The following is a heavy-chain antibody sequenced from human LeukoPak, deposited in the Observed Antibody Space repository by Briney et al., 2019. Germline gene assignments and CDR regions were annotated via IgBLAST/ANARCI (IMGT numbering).Heavy chain of an antibody. J-gene: IGHJ6*02. CDR3: ARGEQHSYYRYYYYGMDV. V-gene: IGHV4-34*01. CDR2: INHSGST. Sequence: SETLSLTCAVYGGSFSGYYWSWIRQPPGKGLEWIGEINHSGSTNYNPSLKSRVTISVDTSKNQFSLKLCSVTAADTAVYYCARGEQHSYYRYYYYGMDVWGQGTTVTVSS. CDR1: GGSFSGYY. D-gene: IGHD4-11*01.